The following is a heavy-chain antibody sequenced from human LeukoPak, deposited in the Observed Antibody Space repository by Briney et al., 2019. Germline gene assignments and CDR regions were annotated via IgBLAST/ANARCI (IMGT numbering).Heavy chain of an antibody. D-gene: IGHD3-10*01. V-gene: IGHV4-39*01. CDR3: ARTSGSYLKWFDP. CDR2: IYYSGST. Sequence: SETLSLTCTVSGGSLSSSSYYWGWIRQPPGKGLEWIGSIYYSGSTYYNPSLKSRVTISVDTSKNQFSLKLSSVTATDTAVYYCARTSGSYLKWFDPWGQGTLVTVSS. CDR1: GGSLSSSSYY. J-gene: IGHJ5*02.